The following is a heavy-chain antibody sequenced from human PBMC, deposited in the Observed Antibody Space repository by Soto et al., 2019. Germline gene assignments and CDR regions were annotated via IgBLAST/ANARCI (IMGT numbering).Heavy chain of an antibody. V-gene: IGHV4-59*01. D-gene: IGHD5-18*01. CDR1: GGSMSSYY. Sequence: SETLSLTCTVSGGSMSSYYWSWIRQPPGKGLEWIGYIYYSGSTKYNPSLKSRVTISVDTSKNQFSLKLSSVTAADTAVYYCARGRGDTAMAWYYWGQGTLVTVSS. J-gene: IGHJ4*02. CDR2: IYYSGST. CDR3: ARGRGDTAMAWYY.